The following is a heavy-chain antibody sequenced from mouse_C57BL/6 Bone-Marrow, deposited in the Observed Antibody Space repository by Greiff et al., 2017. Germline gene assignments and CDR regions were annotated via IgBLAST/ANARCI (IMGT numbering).Heavy chain of an antibody. Sequence: VQLQQPGAELVKPGASVKLSCKASGYTFTSYWMHWVKQRPGRGLEWIGRIDPNSGGTKYNEKFKSKATLTVDKPSSTAYMQISSLTSEDSAVYYCARVRDYGEAWFAYWGQGALVTVYA. CDR1: GYTFTSYW. D-gene: IGHD2-4*01. V-gene: IGHV1-72*01. CDR2: IDPNSGGT. J-gene: IGHJ3*01. CDR3: ARVRDYGEAWFAY.